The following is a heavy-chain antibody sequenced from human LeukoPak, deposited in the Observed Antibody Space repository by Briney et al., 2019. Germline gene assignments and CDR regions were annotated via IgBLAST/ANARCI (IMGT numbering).Heavy chain of an antibody. CDR2: IKSDGSST. CDR3: ARDGYNSDFGDY. CDR1: GFTFSRYW. D-gene: IGHD5-24*01. J-gene: IGHJ4*02. Sequence: GGSLRLSCAPSGFTFSRYWMHWVPHAPGKGSVCVSRIKSDGSSTNYADSVKGRFTISRDNAKNTLYLQMNSLRAEDTAVYYCARDGYNSDFGDYWGQGTLVTVSS. V-gene: IGHV3-74*01.